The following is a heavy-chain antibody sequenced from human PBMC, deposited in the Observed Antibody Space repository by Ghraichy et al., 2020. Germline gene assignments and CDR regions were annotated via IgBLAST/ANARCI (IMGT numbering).Heavy chain of an antibody. D-gene: IGHD3-10*01. CDR3: ARIGPGVERGEERSY. J-gene: IGHJ4*02. V-gene: IGHV4-31*03. CDR2: IYYSGST. CDR1: GGSISSGGYY. Sequence: SETLSLTCTVSGGSISSGGYYWSWIRQHPGKGLEWIGYIYYSGSTYYNPSLKSRVTISVDTSKNQFSLKLSSVTAADTAVYYCARIGPGVERGEERSYWGQGTLVTVSS.